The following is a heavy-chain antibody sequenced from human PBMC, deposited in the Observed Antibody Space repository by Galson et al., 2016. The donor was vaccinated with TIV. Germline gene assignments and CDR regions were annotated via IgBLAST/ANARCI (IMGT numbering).Heavy chain of an antibody. CDR2: ISYDGINK. CDR3: ARETGCGGDCYYFDY. CDR1: GFTFRSHA. J-gene: IGHJ4*02. Sequence: SLRLSCAASGFTFRSHAMHWVRQAPGKGLEWVADISYDGINKYYADSVKGRFTVSRDNSKSTLYLQLNSLRTEDAAVYYCARETGCGGDCYYFDYWGQATLSTVSS. V-gene: IGHV3-30*01. D-gene: IGHD2-21*02.